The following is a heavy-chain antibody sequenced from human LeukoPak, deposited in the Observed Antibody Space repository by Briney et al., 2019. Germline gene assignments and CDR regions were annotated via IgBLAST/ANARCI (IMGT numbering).Heavy chain of an antibody. D-gene: IGHD3-22*01. Sequence: ASVKVSCKASGYTFTDYYMHWVRQAPGQGLEWMGWINPNSGVTTFAQKFQGRVTMTRDTSISTAYMEVSGLRYDDTAVYYCARDGGIYDDNNGTYYGPGDSWGQGTLITVPS. CDR1: GYTFTDYY. J-gene: IGHJ5*02. CDR2: INPNSGVT. CDR3: ARDGGIYDDNNGTYYGPGDS. V-gene: IGHV1-2*02.